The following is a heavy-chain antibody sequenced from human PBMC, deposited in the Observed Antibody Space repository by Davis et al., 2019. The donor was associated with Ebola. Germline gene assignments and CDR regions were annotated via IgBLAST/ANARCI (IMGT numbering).Heavy chain of an antibody. D-gene: IGHD7-27*01. J-gene: IGHJ6*04. CDR3: ARETGDGGGMDV. V-gene: IGHV1-8*01. Sequence: ASVKVSCKASGYTFISYDIHWVRQAAGQGLEWMGWMNPNSGNTGYAPKFQGRVTMTRDTSTSTVYMELSSLRSEDTAVYYCARETGDGGGMDVWGKGTTVTVSS. CDR1: GYTFISYD. CDR2: MNPNSGNT.